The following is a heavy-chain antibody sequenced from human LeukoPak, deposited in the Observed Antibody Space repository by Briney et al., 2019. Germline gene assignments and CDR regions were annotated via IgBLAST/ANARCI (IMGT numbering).Heavy chain of an antibody. J-gene: IGHJ6*03. Sequence: GGSLRLSCAASGFIFKNAFMHWVRQAPGQGLEWVGRIKSGSDGGSIDYAARVRVRFIISRDDSKNTLYLQMNGLKTEDTAVYYCTTDFYCNGKGCFYFMDVWGKGTTVTVSS. CDR2: IKSGSDGGSI. CDR3: TTDFYCNGKGCFYFMDV. D-gene: IGHD2/OR15-2a*01. CDR1: GFIFKNAF. V-gene: IGHV3-15*01.